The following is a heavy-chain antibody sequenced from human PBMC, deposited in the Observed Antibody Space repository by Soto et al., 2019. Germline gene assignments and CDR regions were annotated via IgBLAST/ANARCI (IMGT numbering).Heavy chain of an antibody. Sequence: GESLKISCKGSGYSFTSYWIAWVRQMPGKGLEWMGIIYPGDSDTTYSPSFQGHVTMSADKSISTAYLQWRSLKASGTAMYYCARLSSSWDNFDYWGQGTLVTVSS. CDR2: IYPGDSDT. CDR3: ARLSSSWDNFDY. D-gene: IGHD6-13*01. J-gene: IGHJ4*02. V-gene: IGHV5-51*01. CDR1: GYSFTSYW.